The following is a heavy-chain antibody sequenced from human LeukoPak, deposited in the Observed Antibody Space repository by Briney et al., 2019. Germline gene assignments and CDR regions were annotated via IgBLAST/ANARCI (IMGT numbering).Heavy chain of an antibody. J-gene: IGHJ4*02. Sequence: SLRHSCAPSGFTLDDYAMHAVRQAPRKGLERVSRIRWKSGSIGYADSVKGRFTISRDNAKNSLYLQMNSLRAEDTALYYCAKDTDDYGDYVDFDYWGQGTLVTVSS. CDR2: IRWKSGSI. CDR3: AKDTDDYGDYVDFDY. V-gene: IGHV3-9*01. CDR1: GFTLDDYA. D-gene: IGHD4-17*01.